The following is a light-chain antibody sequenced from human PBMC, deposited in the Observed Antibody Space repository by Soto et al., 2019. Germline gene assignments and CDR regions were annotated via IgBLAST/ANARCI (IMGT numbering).Light chain of an antibody. CDR2: EDN. CDR1: SGRIASNY. V-gene: IGLV6-57*01. J-gene: IGLJ3*02. Sequence: NFMLTQPHSVSESPGKTVIISCTRSSGRIASNYVQWYQQRPGSSPTTVIYEDNQRPSGVPDRFSGSIDSSSNSASLTISRLETEDEADYFCQSYDATNQVFGGGTKLTVL. CDR3: QSYDATNQV.